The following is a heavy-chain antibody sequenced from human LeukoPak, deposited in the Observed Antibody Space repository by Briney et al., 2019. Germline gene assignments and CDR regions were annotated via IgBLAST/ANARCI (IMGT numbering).Heavy chain of an antibody. CDR1: GFRVSDYY. CDR3: ARDRAANQDWVEFDP. D-gene: IGHD3/OR15-3a*01. CDR2: IRDSGEA. J-gene: IGHJ5*02. V-gene: IGHV3-66*03. Sequence: PGGSLRLSCAVSGFRVSDYYMRWVPQAPGKGLEWVGLIRDSGEAFYADFARGRFAISRDESENTLYLQMNSLRVEDTAVYFCARDRAANQDWVEFDPWGQGTPVIVSS.